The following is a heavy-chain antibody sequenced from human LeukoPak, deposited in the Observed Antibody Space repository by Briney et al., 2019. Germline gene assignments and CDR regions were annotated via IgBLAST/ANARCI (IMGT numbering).Heavy chain of an antibody. CDR2: INPNSGGT. CDR3: ARDRSGLSPRAYDFDY. V-gene: IGHV1-2*02. CDR1: GYTFTGYY. J-gene: IGHJ4*02. Sequence: ASVKVSCKASGYTFTGYYMHWVRQAPGQGLEWMGWINPNSGGTNYAQKFQGRVTMTRDTSISIAYMELSRLRSDDTAVYYCARDRSGLSPRAYDFDYWGQGTLVTVSS. D-gene: IGHD3-3*01.